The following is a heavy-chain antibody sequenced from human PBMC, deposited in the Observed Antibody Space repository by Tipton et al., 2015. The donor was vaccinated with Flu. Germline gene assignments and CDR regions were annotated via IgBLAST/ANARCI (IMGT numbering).Heavy chain of an antibody. J-gene: IGHJ4*02. CDR1: GFTFTGYW. CDR2: INQDGSEK. CDR3: SISLNS. V-gene: IGHV3-7*01. Sequence: SLRLSCAASGFTFTGYWMSWVRQAPGKGLECVANINQDGSEKYYVDSVKGRFTISRDNAKNSLYLQLNSLRAEDTAVYYCSISLNSWGQGTLVTVSS.